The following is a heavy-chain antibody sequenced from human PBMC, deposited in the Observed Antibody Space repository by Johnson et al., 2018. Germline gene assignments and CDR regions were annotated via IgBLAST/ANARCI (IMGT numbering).Heavy chain of an antibody. J-gene: IGHJ6*02. CDR2: IWYDGSNK. Sequence: QVQLVQSGGGVVQPGRSLRLSCAASGFRFSSYGMHWVRQAPGKGLEWVAVIWYDGSNKYYADSVKGRFTISRDNSKNTLYLQMNSLRAEDTAVYYCAREGDGGFVVVPMDVWGQGTTVTVSS. CDR3: AREGDGGFVVVPMDV. V-gene: IGHV3-33*01. D-gene: IGHD3-10*01. CDR1: GFRFSSYG.